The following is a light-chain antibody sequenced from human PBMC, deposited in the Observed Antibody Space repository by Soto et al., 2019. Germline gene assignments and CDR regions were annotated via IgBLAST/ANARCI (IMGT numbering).Light chain of an antibody. CDR2: DVS. V-gene: IGLV2-11*01. CDR1: SSDVGGYNY. CDR3: GSDAGSDV. Sequence: QSALTQPRSVSGSPGQSVTISCTGTSSDVGGYNYVSWYQQHPGKAPKLMIYDVSKRPSGVPDRFSGSKSGNTASLTISGLQAEDEADYYCGSDAGSDVFGTGTKLTVL. J-gene: IGLJ1*01.